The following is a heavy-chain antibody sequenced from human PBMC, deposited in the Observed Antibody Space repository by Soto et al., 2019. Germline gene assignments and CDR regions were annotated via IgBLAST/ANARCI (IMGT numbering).Heavy chain of an antibody. D-gene: IGHD6-6*01. CDR2: ISYDGSNK. J-gene: IGHJ4*02. V-gene: IGHV3-30*04. CDR3: ARGGASIAARPDY. CDR1: GFTFGSYA. Sequence: GGSLRLSCAASGFTFGSYAMHWVRQAPGKGLEWVAVISYDGSNKYYADSVKGRFTISRDNSKNTLYLQRNSLRAEDTAVYYCARGGASIAARPDYWGQGTMVTVSS.